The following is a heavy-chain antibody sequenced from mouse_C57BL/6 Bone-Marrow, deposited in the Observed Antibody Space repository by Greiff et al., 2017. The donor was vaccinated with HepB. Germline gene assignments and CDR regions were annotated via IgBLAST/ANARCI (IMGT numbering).Heavy chain of an antibody. J-gene: IGHJ3*01. Sequence: QVQLQQSGAELMKPGASVKLSCKATGYTFTGYWIEWVKQRPGHGLEWIGEILPGSGSTNYNEKFKGKATLTADTTSNTAYMQLSSLTTEDSAIDYWARTCDCGSSYPSWFAYWGQGTLVTVSA. D-gene: IGHD1-1*01. CDR3: ARTCDCGSSYPSWFAY. CDR2: ILPGSGST. CDR1: GYTFTGYW. V-gene: IGHV1-9*01.